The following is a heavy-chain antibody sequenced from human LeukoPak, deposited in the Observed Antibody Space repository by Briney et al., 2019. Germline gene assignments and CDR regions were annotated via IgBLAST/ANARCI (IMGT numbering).Heavy chain of an antibody. V-gene: IGHV4-34*01. D-gene: IGHD3-3*01. Sequence: SETLSLTCAVYGGSVSGYYWSWIRQPPGKGLEWIGEISHKGRTHYNPSLKGRVTMSVDTSKNQFALEVDSVTAADTAVYYCARIPLYFLEPFDYWGQGILVTVSS. J-gene: IGHJ4*02. CDR1: GGSVSGYY. CDR3: ARIPLYFLEPFDY. CDR2: ISHKGRT.